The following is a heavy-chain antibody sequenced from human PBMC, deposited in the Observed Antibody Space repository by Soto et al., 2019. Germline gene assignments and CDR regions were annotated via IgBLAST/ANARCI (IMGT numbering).Heavy chain of an antibody. CDR3: ARVPRSMVRVNWFDP. V-gene: IGHV1-18*01. CDR2: ISAYNGNT. D-gene: IGHD3-10*01. CDR1: GYTFTSYG. J-gene: IGHJ5*02. Sequence: QVQLVQSGAEVKKPGASVKVSCKASGYTFTSYGISWVRQAPGQGLEWMGWISAYNGNTNYAQKLQGRVTMTTDTSTSTAYRELRSLRSDDTAVYYCARVPRSMVRVNWFDPWGQGTLVTVSS.